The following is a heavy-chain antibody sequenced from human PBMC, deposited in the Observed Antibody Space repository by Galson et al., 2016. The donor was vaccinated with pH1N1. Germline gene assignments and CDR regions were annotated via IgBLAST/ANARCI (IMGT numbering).Heavy chain of an antibody. CDR1: GYKFASSW. V-gene: IGHV5-51*01. J-gene: IGHJ3*02. Sequence: QSGAEVKKPGESLKISCKGSGYKFASSWIVWVRQMPGKGLEWMGIIWLGGSLIRYKPSFQGQVTISAAKSINIVYLEWRSLKASDTATYYCARQNDYGDYRGDAFDIWGQGTLVTVSS. CDR3: ARQNDYGDYRGDAFDI. D-gene: IGHD4-17*01. CDR2: IWLGGSLI.